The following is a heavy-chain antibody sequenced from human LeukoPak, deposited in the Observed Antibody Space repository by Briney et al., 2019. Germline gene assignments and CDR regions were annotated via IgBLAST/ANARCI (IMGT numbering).Heavy chain of an antibody. D-gene: IGHD6-13*01. J-gene: IGHJ4*02. CDR1: GGSISSYY. CDR3: ARHYIGYSSSWYYFDY. V-gene: IGHV4-59*08. Sequence: SETLSLTCTVSGGSISSYYWSWIRQPLGKGLEWIGYIYYSGSTNYNPSLKSRVTISVDTSKNQFSLKLSSVTAADTAVYYCARHYIGYSSSWYYFDYWGQGTLVTVSS. CDR2: IYYSGST.